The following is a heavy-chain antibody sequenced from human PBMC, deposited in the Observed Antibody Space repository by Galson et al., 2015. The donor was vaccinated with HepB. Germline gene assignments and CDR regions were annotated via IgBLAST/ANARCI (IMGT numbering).Heavy chain of an antibody. J-gene: IGHJ4*02. V-gene: IGHV6-1*01. CDR2: TYYRSKWYN. Sequence: CAISGDSVSSNSAAWNWIRQSPSRGLEWLGRTYYRSKWYNDYAVSVKSRITINPDTSKNQFSLQLNSVTPEDTAVYYCARVSIPDYDYVWGSYRQANDYWGQGTLVTVSS. CDR1: GDSVSSNSAA. CDR3: ARVSIPDYDYVWGSYRQANDY. D-gene: IGHD3-16*02.